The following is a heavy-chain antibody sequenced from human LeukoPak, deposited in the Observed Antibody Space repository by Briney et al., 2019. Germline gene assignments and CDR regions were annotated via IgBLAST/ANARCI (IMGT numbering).Heavy chain of an antibody. V-gene: IGHV1-2*02. CDR1: GYTFTGYY. J-gene: IGHJ3*02. D-gene: IGHD1-14*01. CDR2: INPNSGGT. Sequence: ASVEVSCKASGYTFTGYYMHWVRQAPGQGLEWMGWINPNSGGTNYAQKFQGRVTMTRDTSISTAYMELSRLRSDDTAVYYCARSDPLWGTDAFDIWGQGTMVTVSS. CDR3: ARSDPLWGTDAFDI.